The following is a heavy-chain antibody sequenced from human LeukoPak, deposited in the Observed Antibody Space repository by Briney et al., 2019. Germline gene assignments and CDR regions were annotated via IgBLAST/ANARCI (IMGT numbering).Heavy chain of an antibody. D-gene: IGHD5-18*01. J-gene: IGHJ4*02. V-gene: IGHV4-39*07. Sequence: PSQTLSLTCTVSGGSISSGSYYWSWIRQPPGKGLEWIGEINHSGSTNYNPSLKSRVTISVDTSKNQFSLKLSSVTAADTAVYYCARGARGYSYGGDFDYWGQGTLVTVSS. CDR1: GGSISSGSYY. CDR3: ARGARGYSYGGDFDY. CDR2: INHSGST.